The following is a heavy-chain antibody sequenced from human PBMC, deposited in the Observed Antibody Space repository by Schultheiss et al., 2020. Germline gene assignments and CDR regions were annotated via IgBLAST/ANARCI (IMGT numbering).Heavy chain of an antibody. V-gene: IGHV4-34*01. D-gene: IGHD6-19*01. CDR2: INHSGST. J-gene: IGHJ5*02. CDR1: GGSFSGYY. CDR3: ARITSGWYDEA. Sequence: SQTLSLTCAVYGGSFSGYYWSWIRQAPGKGLEWIGEINHSGSTDYNPSLKSRVTISVDTSKNQFSLKLTSVTAADSAVYYCARITSGWYDEAWGQGTLVTVSS.